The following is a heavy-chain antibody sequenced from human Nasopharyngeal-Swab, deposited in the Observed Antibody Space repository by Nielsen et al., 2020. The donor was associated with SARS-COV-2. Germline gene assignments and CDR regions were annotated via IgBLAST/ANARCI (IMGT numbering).Heavy chain of an antibody. D-gene: IGHD3-22*01. V-gene: IGHV4-34*01. CDR1: GGSFSGYY. J-gene: IGHJ4*02. CDR2: INHSGST. Sequence: SETLSLTCAVYGGSFSGYYWSWIRQPPGEGLEWIGEINHSGSTNYNPSLKSRVTISVDTSKNQFSLKLSSVAAADTAVYYCARGLGQYYYDSSGYYFFDYWGQGTLVTVSS. CDR3: ARGLGQYYYDSSGYYFFDY.